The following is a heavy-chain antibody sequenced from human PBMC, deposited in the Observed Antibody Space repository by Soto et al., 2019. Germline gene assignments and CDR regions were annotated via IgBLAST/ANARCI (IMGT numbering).Heavy chain of an antibody. Sequence: QVQLVESGGGVVQPGRSLRLSCAASGFTFSSYAMHWVRQAPGKGLEWVAVISYDGSNKYYADSVKGRFTISRDNSKNPRDLQMNSLGAEDTAVYYCARVAAGSGWYFDDWGQGTLVTVSS. J-gene: IGHJ4*02. D-gene: IGHD6-19*01. CDR3: ARVAAGSGWYFDD. CDR2: ISYDGSNK. V-gene: IGHV3-30-3*01. CDR1: GFTFSSYA.